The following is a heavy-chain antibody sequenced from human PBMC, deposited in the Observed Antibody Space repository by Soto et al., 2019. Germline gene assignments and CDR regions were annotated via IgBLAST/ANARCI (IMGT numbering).Heavy chain of an antibody. V-gene: IGHV3-30*04. CDR1: GFTFSSYA. CDR3: ARDRLLTVAAVLDY. CDR2: ISYDGSNK. J-gene: IGHJ4*02. Sequence: GGSLRLSCAASGFTFSSYAMHWVRQAPGKGLEWVAVISYDGSNKYYADSVKDRFTISRDNSKNTLYLQMNSLRAEDTAVYYCARDRLLTVAAVLDYWGQGTLVTVSS. D-gene: IGHD6-25*01.